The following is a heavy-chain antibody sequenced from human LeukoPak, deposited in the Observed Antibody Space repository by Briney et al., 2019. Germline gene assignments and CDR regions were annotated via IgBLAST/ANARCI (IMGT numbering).Heavy chain of an antibody. J-gene: IGHJ4*02. CDR2: ISWNSGSI. D-gene: IGHD6-19*01. CDR1: GFTFDDYA. CDR3: AAVAGAGFDY. Sequence: QPGRSLRLSCAASGFTFDDYAMHWVRQAPGKGLEWVSDISWNSGSIGYADSVKGRFATSRDNAKNSLYLQMNSLRAEDTALYYCAAVAGAGFDYWGQGTLVTVSS. V-gene: IGHV3-9*01.